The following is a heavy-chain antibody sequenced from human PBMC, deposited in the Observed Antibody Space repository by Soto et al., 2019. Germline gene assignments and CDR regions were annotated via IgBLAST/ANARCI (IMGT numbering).Heavy chain of an antibody. CDR2: INAGNGNT. D-gene: IGHD3-10*01. CDR1: GYTFTSYA. Sequence: GASVKVSCKASGYTFTSYAMHWVRQAPGQRLEWMGWINAGNGNTKYSQKFQGRVTITRDTSASTAYMELSSLRSEGTAVYYCAREYYGSGSYLGYFQHWGQGTLVTVSS. J-gene: IGHJ1*01. CDR3: AREYYGSGSYLGYFQH. V-gene: IGHV1-3*01.